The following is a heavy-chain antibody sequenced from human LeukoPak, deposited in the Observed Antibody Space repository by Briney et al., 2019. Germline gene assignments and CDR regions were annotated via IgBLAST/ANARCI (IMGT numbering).Heavy chain of an antibody. V-gene: IGHV1-45*02. CDR3: ASSGDSSGYYPDY. Sequence: ASVKVSCKASGYTFTYRYLHWVRQAPGQALEWMGWITPFNGNTNYARKFQDRVTITRDRSMSTAYMELSSLRSEDTAMYYCASSGDSSGYYPDYWGQGTLVTVSS. CDR1: GYTFTYRY. CDR2: ITPFNGNT. D-gene: IGHD3-22*01. J-gene: IGHJ4*02.